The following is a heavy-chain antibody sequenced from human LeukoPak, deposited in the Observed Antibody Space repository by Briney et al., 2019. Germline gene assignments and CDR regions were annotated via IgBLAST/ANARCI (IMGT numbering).Heavy chain of an antibody. CDR3: ARVPLHWEYFDY. D-gene: IGHD1-26*01. Sequence: EASVKVSCKASGYTFTGYYMHWVRQAPGQGLEWMGWINPNSGGTNYAQKFQGRVTMTRDTSIRTAYMELSRLRSDDTAVYYCARVPLHWEYFDYWGQGTLVTVSS. CDR2: INPNSGGT. J-gene: IGHJ4*02. V-gene: IGHV1-2*02. CDR1: GYTFTGYY.